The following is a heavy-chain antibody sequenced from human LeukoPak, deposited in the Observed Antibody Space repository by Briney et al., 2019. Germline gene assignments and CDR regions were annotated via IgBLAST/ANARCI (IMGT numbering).Heavy chain of an antibody. CDR1: GFTFSSYA. CDR3: ASAIAAAGTGEGY. D-gene: IGHD6-13*01. J-gene: IGHJ4*02. CDR2: ISYDGSNK. Sequence: GGSLRLSCAASGFTFSSYAMHWVRQAPGKGLEWVAVISYDGSNKYYADPVKGRFTISRDNSKNTLYLQMNSLRAEDTAVYYCASAIAAAGTGEGYWGQGTLVTVSS. V-gene: IGHV3-30*01.